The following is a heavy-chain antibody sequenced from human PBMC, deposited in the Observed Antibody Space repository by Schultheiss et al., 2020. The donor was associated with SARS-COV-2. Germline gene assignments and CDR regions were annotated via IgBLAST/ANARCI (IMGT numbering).Heavy chain of an antibody. D-gene: IGHD4-23*01. CDR2: ISSSGSTI. J-gene: IGHJ4*02. CDR1: GFIFDDYA. V-gene: IGHV3-11*01. Sequence: GGSLRLSCAASGFIFDDYAMHWVRQAPGKGLEWVSYISSSGSTIYYADSVKGRFTISRDNAKNSLYLQMNSLRAEDTAVYYCARDPSDYGGNPFDYWGQGTLVTVSS. CDR3: ARDPSDYGGNPFDY.